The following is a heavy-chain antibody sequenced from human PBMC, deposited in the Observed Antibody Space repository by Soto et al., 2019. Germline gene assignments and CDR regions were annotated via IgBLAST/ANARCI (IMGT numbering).Heavy chain of an antibody. CDR2: IIPIFGTA. D-gene: IGHD5-12*01. CDR3: ARGRGYSGDDHYYYFDMDV. CDR1: GGNFRRYA. Sequence: AVKVSCKASGGNFRRYAISWVRQAPGQGLEWMGGIIPIFGTANYAQNFQGRVTISVDESTSTAYMELSSLRSEDTAVYYCARGRGYSGDDHYYYFDMDVWGQGTTVTVSS. V-gene: IGHV1-69*13. J-gene: IGHJ6*02.